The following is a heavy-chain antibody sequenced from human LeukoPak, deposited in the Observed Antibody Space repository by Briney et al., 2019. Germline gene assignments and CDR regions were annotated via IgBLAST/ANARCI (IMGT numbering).Heavy chain of an antibody. CDR1: GDSVSSNSAA. J-gene: IGHJ3*02. Sequence: SQTLSLTCAISGDSVSSNSAAWNWIRQSPSRGLEWLGRTYYRSKWYNDYAVSVESQITINPDTSKNQFSLQLNAVTPEDTAVYYCAAAGFDGFDIWGQGTMVTVSS. V-gene: IGHV6-1*01. CDR2: TYYRSKWYN. D-gene: IGHD6-13*01. CDR3: AAAGFDGFDI.